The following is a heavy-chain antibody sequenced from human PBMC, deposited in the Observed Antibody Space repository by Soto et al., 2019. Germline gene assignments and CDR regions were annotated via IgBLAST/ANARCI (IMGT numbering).Heavy chain of an antibody. CDR1: GGSVSSGSYY. Sequence: PSETLSLTCTVSGGSVSSGSYYWSWIRQPPGKGLEWIGYIYYSGSTNYNPSLKSRVTISVDTSKNQFSLKLSSVTAADTAVYYCARDLGGFLERHPLPNYYYYYGMDVWGQGTTVTVSS. CDR2: IYYSGST. CDR3: ARDLGGFLERHPLPNYYYYYGMDV. V-gene: IGHV4-61*01. D-gene: IGHD3-3*01. J-gene: IGHJ6*02.